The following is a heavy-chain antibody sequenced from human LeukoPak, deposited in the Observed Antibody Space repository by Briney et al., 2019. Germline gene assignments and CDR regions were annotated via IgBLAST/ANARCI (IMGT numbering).Heavy chain of an antibody. CDR3: ARSRYCSGGSCYVSWYFDL. D-gene: IGHD2-15*01. CDR2: IIPILGIA. J-gene: IGHJ2*01. CDR1: GGTFSSYA. Sequence: GASVKVSCKASGGTFSSYAISWVRQAPGQGLEWMGRIIPILGIANYAQKFQGRVTITADKSTSTAYMELSSLRSEDTAVYYCARSRYCSGGSCYVSWYFDLWGRGTLVTVSS. V-gene: IGHV1-69*04.